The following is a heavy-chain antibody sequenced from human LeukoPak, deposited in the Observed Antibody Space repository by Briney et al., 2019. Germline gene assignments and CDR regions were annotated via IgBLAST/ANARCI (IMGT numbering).Heavy chain of an antibody. J-gene: IGHJ6*03. CDR3: AKSGIAAAGREIYYYYYYMDV. Sequence: GGSLRLSCAASGFTFSSYGMSWVRQAPGKGLEWVSATSGSGGSTYYADSVKGRFTISRDNSKNTLYLQMNSLRAEDTAVYYCAKSGIAAAGREIYYYYYYMDVWGKGTTVTISS. CDR2: TSGSGGST. V-gene: IGHV3-23*01. D-gene: IGHD6-13*01. CDR1: GFTFSSYG.